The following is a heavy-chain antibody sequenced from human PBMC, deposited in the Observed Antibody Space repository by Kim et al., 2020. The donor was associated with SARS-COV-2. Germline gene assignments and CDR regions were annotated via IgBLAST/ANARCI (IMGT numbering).Heavy chain of an antibody. CDR3: AGGARQWGSYYQFDY. J-gene: IGHJ4*02. CDR2: IYYSGST. Sequence: SETLSLTCTVSGGSISSYYWSWIRQPPGKGLEWIGYIYYSGSTNYNPSLKSRVTISVDTSKNQFSLKLSSVTAADTAVYYCAGGARQWGSYYQFDYWGQGTLVTVSS. V-gene: IGHV4-59*01. CDR1: GGSISSYY. D-gene: IGHD3-10*01.